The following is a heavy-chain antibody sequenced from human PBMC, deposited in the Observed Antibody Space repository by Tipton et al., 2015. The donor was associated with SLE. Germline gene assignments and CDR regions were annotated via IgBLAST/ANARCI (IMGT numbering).Heavy chain of an antibody. Sequence: QLQLVQSGAEVKKPGASVKVSCKASGYTFISYHINWVRQATGQGLEWMGWMNPNSGNTGYAQKFQGRVTISRNTSLTTAYMELSSLTSEDTAVYYCARAGSPSRYNWFDPWGQGTLVTVSS. D-gene: IGHD6-19*01. V-gene: IGHV1-8*03. J-gene: IGHJ5*02. CDR2: MNPNSGNT. CDR1: GYTFISYH. CDR3: ARAGSPSRYNWFDP.